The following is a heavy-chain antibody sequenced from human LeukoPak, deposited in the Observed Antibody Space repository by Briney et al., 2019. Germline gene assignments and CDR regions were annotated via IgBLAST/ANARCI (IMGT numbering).Heavy chain of an antibody. CDR3: ARDRAVGVMIAFDI. J-gene: IGHJ3*02. Sequence: RGRSLRLSCAASGFTFSSYSMNWVRQAPGKGLEWVSYISSSSSTIYYADSVKGRFTISRDNAKNSLYLQMNSLRAEDTAVYYCARDRAVGVMIAFDIWGQGTTVTVSS. D-gene: IGHD3-16*01. V-gene: IGHV3-48*04. CDR2: ISSSSSTI. CDR1: GFTFSSYS.